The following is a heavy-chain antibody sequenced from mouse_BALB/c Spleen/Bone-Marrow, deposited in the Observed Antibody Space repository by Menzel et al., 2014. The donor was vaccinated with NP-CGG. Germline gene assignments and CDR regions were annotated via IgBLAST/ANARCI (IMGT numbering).Heavy chain of an antibody. V-gene: IGHV1S56*01. CDR2: IYPGDFNT. CDR3: ARKSQRAYDSMNY. D-gene: IGHD2-4*01. J-gene: IGHJ4*01. CDR1: GYTFTSYY. Sequence: VQLQQSGPELVKPGASVRISCKASGYTFTSYYLHWVRQRPGQGLEWIGWIYPGDFNTKYNEKFKGKATLTADKSSSTASMQVSSLTSEDSAVYFCARKSQRAYDSMNYWGQGTSVTVSS.